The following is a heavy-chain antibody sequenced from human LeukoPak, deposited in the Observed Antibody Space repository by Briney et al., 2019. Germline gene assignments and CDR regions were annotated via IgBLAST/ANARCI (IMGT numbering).Heavy chain of an antibody. D-gene: IGHD2-21*02. CDR2: IYSGGST. CDR1: GFTVSSNY. V-gene: IGHV3-53*01. CDR3: ARDSRAYCGGDCYYGGLDY. J-gene: IGHJ4*02. Sequence: PGGSLRLSCAASGFTVSSNYMSWVRQAPGKGLEWVSVIYSGGSTYYADSVKGRFTISRDNSKNMLYLQMNSLRAEDTAVYYCARDSRAYCGGDCYYGGLDYWGQGTLVTVSS.